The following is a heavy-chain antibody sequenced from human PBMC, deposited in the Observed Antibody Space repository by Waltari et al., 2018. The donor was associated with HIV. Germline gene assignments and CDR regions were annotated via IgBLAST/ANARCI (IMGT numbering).Heavy chain of an antibody. CDR2: MNPNSGNT. V-gene: IGHV1-8*01. Sequence: QVQLVQSGAAVKKPGASVKVSCKASGYTLSSYDINWVRQATGQGLEWMGWMNPNSGNTGYAQKFQGRVTMTRNTSISTAYMELSSLRSEDTAVYYCARYYDSSGYLYYFDYWGQGTLVTVSS. J-gene: IGHJ4*02. D-gene: IGHD3-22*01. CDR3: ARYYDSSGYLYYFDY. CDR1: GYTLSSYD.